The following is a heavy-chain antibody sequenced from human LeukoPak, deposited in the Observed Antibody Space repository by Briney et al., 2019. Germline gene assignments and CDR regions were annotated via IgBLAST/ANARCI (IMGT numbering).Heavy chain of an antibody. CDR3: ASLVGALDAFDV. D-gene: IGHD1-26*01. J-gene: IGHJ3*01. CDR1: GGSISSGSYY. Sequence: SQTLSLTCTVSGGSISSGSYYWSWIRQPAGKGLEWIGRIYTSGSTNYNPSLKSRVTMSVDTSKNQFSLKLSSVTAADTAVYYCASLVGALDAFDVWGQGTMVTVSS. V-gene: IGHV4-61*02. CDR2: IYTSGST.